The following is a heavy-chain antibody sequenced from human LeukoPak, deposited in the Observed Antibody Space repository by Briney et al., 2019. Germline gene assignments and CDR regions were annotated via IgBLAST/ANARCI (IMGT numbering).Heavy chain of an antibody. D-gene: IGHD6-13*01. CDR3: ARAIYGGIADY. J-gene: IGHJ4*02. Sequence: SSETLSLTCAVYGGSFSGYYWSWIRQPPGKGLEWIGVINHRGSTNYNPSLKSRVTLSVDTSKNQFTLKLSSVTAADTAVYYCARAIYGGIADYWGQGTLVTVSS. CDR1: GGSFSGYY. V-gene: IGHV4-34*01. CDR2: INHRGST.